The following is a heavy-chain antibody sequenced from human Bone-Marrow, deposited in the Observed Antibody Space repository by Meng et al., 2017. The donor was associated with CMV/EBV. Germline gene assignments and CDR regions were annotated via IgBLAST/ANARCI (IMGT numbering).Heavy chain of an antibody. CDR2: IYSGGST. Sequence: GESLKISCAASGFTVSSNYMSWVRQAPGKGLEWVSVIYSGGSTYYADSVKGRFTISRDNSKNTLYLQMNSLRAEDTAVYYCAKAALIAARPGGWYFDLWGRGTLVTVSS. CDR1: GFTVSSNY. CDR3: AKAALIAARPGGWYFDL. V-gene: IGHV3-53*01. D-gene: IGHD6-6*01. J-gene: IGHJ2*01.